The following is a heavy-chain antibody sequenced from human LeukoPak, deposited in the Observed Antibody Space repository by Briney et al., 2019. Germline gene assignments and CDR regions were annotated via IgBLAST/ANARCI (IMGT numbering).Heavy chain of an antibody. Sequence: ASVKVSCKASGYTFTSYGISWVRQAPGQGLEWMGWISAHNGSTNYAQKLQGRVTMTTDTSTSTAYMELRSLRSDDTAVYYCARGGFSGSYLDDAFDIWGQGTMVTVSS. CDR2: ISAHNGST. J-gene: IGHJ3*02. D-gene: IGHD1-26*01. V-gene: IGHV1-18*01. CDR1: GYTFTSYG. CDR3: ARGGFSGSYLDDAFDI.